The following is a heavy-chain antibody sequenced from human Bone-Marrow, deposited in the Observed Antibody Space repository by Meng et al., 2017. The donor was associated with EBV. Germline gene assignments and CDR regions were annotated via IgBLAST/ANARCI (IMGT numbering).Heavy chain of an antibody. CDR1: GFTLSNYW. V-gene: IGHV3-74*01. D-gene: IGHD6-13*01. Sequence: ELQLVESGGGLVQPGGSLRLSCAASGFTLSNYWMHWVRQVPGKGLGWVSRINVDGSDTIYADSVKGRFTISRDNGKNTLYLQMNSLRADDTAVYYCSRSNWYPDYWGQGTLVTVSS. CDR3: SRSNWYPDY. J-gene: IGHJ4*02. CDR2: INVDGSDT.